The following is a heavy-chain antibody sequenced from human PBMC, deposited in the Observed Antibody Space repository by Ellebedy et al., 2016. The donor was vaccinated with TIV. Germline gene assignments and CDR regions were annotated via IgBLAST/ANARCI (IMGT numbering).Heavy chain of an antibody. J-gene: IGHJ4*02. CDR1: GFTFSSYA. CDR2: MRSSGGRA. D-gene: IGHD5-18*01. Sequence: PGGSLRLSCAASGFTFSSYAMVWVRQAPGKGLEWVSDMRSSGGRAHYADSVKGRFAISRDNSKSMVHLQMNSLRPEDTAVYYCAKDRTSGDGYWVFDQWGQGTLVTVSS. V-gene: IGHV3-23*01. CDR3: AKDRTSGDGYWVFDQ.